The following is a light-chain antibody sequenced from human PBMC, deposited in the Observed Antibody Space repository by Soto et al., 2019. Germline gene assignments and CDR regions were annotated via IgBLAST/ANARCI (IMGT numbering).Light chain of an antibody. Sequence: DRVTITCRASQSISTWLAGDQQKPGKAPKLLIDEASPLESVGPSRFSGSGSVTEFTLTINSLHPDAFATYSCQHYHSDTWTFGQGTKVDIK. CDR2: EAS. V-gene: IGKV1-5*01. CDR3: QHYHSDTWT. J-gene: IGKJ1*01. CDR1: QSISTW.